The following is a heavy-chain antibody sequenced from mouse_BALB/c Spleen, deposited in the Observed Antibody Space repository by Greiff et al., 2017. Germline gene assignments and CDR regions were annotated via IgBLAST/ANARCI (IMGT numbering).Heavy chain of an antibody. CDR3: ASLAYYGNYVGY. V-gene: IGHV1-9*01. Sequence: VQLQQSGAELMKPGASVKISCKATGYTFSSYWIKWVKQRPGHGLEWIGEILPGSGSTNYNEKFKGKATFTADTSSNTAYMKLSSLTSEDSAVYYCASLAYYGNYVGYWGQGTTLTVSS. CDR1: GYTFSSYW. J-gene: IGHJ2*01. CDR2: ILPGSGST. D-gene: IGHD2-10*01.